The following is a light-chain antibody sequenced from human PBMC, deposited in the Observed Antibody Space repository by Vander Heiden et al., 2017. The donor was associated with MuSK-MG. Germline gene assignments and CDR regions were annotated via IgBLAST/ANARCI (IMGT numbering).Light chain of an antibody. CDR1: QDIRNW. Sequence: DIQMTQSPSSLSASVGDRVTITCRASQDIRNWLAWYQQRPRGPPKLLISAASNLQRGVPSRFSGSGSGTEFTLTISSLQPEDFATYYCQQVNIYPPTFGQGTGLEIK. V-gene: IGKV1-12*01. CDR2: AAS. J-gene: IGKJ2*01. CDR3: QQVNIYPPT.